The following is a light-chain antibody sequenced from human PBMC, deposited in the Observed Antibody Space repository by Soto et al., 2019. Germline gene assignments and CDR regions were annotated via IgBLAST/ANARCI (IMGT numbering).Light chain of an antibody. CDR1: QSISSY. CDR2: AAS. V-gene: IGKV1-39*01. Sequence: DIQMTQSPASLSASVGDRVTITFRASQSISSYLNWYQQKPGKAPKLLIYAASSLQSGVPSRFSGGGSGTEFTLTISSLQPDDFATYYCQQYNSYWTFGQGTKVDIK. CDR3: QQYNSYWT. J-gene: IGKJ1*01.